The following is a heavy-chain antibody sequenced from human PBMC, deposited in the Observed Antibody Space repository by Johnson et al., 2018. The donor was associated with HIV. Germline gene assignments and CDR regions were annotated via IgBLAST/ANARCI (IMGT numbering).Heavy chain of an antibody. CDR3: ARRTYRYGESPDVFDF. D-gene: IGHD5-18*01. V-gene: IGHV3-7*04. Sequence: VQLVESGGGVVQPGKSLRLSCAASGFTFSSYDMYWVRQAPGQGLEWVAKVKEDGNEKDYEDSMRGRTIISKDNAKNTLYLQMNSLRPEDTAVYHCARRTYRYGESPDVFDFWGQGTMVTVSS. J-gene: IGHJ3*01. CDR2: VKEDGNEK. CDR1: GFTFSSYD.